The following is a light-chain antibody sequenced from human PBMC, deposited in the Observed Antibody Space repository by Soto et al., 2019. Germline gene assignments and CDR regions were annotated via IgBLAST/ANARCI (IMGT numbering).Light chain of an antibody. Sequence: QSVLTQPRSVSGSPGQSVTISCTGTSSDIGGYNYVSWYQHHPGKAPKLMIYDVTERPSGVPDRFSGSKSGNRASLTISGLQAEDEADYYCCSYAGSYTEIFGGGTKLNVL. J-gene: IGLJ2*01. CDR2: DVT. CDR3: CSYAGSYTEI. V-gene: IGLV2-11*01. CDR1: SSDIGGYNY.